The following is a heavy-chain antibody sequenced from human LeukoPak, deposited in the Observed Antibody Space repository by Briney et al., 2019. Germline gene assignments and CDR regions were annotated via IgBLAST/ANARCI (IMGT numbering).Heavy chain of an antibody. CDR1: GFTFSTYW. J-gene: IGHJ3*02. CDR2: INTDGSTT. D-gene: IGHD3-10*01. V-gene: IGHV3-74*01. CDR3: ARVRAYGSGSPPAFDI. Sequence: GGSLRLSCAASGFTFSTYWMHWVRQAPGKGLVWVSRINTDGSTTTYADSVKGRFTISRDNAKNSLYLQMNSLRAEDTAVYYCARVRAYGSGSPPAFDIWGQGTMVTVSS.